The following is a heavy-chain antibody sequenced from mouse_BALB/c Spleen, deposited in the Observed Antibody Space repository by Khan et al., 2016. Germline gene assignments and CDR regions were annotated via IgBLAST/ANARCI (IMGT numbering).Heavy chain of an antibody. D-gene: IGHD2-4*01. Sequence: EVQLQQSGPELVKPGASVKISCKASGYSFTGYFINWVMQSHGKSLEWIGRINPYNGDTFYNQKFKGKATLTVDKSSRKAHMELRSLASEDSSVYYCSFGFYDYDAFAYWGQGTLVTVSS. CDR3: SFGFYDYDAFAY. CDR2: INPYNGDT. J-gene: IGHJ3*01. V-gene: IGHV1-20*02. CDR1: GYSFTGYF.